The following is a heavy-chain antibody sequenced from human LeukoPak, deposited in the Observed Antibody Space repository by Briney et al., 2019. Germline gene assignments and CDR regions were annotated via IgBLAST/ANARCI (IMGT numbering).Heavy chain of an antibody. CDR1: RFTFSSYS. CDR3: ARGHSAFDY. Sequence: PGGSLRLSCAASRFTFSSYSMNWVRQAPGKGLEWVSSISSSSSYIYYADSAKGRFTISRDNAKNSLSLQMNSLRAEDTAVYYCARGHSAFDYWGQGTLVTVSS. CDR2: ISSSSSYI. V-gene: IGHV3-21*01. J-gene: IGHJ4*02.